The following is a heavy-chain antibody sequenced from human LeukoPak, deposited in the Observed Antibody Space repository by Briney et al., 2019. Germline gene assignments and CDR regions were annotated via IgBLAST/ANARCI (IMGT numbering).Heavy chain of an antibody. CDR3: ARVDTAMDTFDY. D-gene: IGHD5-18*01. V-gene: IGHV4-30-4*08. J-gene: IGHJ4*02. CDR2: IYYSGST. Sequence: SETLSLTCTVSGGSISSGDYYWSWIRQPPGKGLEWIGYIYYSGSTYYNPSLKSRVTISVDTSKNQFSLKLSSVTAADTAVYYCARVDTAMDTFDYWGQGTLVTVSS. CDR1: GGSISSGDYY.